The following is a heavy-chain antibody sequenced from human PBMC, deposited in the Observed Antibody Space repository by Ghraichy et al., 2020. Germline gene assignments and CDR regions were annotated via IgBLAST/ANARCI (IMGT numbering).Heavy chain of an antibody. CDR1: GGSISSSNW. Sequence: SETLSLTCAVSGGSISSSNWWSWVRQPPGKGLEWIGEIYHSGSTNYNPSLKSRVTISVDKSKNQFSLKLSSVTAADTAVYYCASLKSQLGGYFDYWGQGTLVTVSS. CDR3: ASLKSQLGGYFDY. CDR2: IYHSGST. D-gene: IGHD7-27*01. J-gene: IGHJ4*02. V-gene: IGHV4-4*02.